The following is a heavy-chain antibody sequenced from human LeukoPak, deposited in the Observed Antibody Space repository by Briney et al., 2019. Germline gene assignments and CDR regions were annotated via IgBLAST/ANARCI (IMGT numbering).Heavy chain of an antibody. CDR2: IYYSGST. J-gene: IGHJ6*02. CDR3: ATVGSNYYYYGMDV. CDR1: GGSVSSGSYY. V-gene: IGHV4-61*01. D-gene: IGHD5/OR15-5a*01. Sequence: SETLSLTCTVSGGSVSSGSYYWSWIRQPPGKGLEWIGYIYYSGSTNYNPSLKSRVTISVDTSKNQFSLKLSSVTAADTAVYYCATVGSNYYYYGMDVWGQGTTVTVSS.